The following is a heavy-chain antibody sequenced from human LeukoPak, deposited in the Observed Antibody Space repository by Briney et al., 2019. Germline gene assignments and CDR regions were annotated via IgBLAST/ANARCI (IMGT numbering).Heavy chain of an antibody. Sequence: ASVKVSCKASGYTFTSYAMNWVRQAPGQGLEWMGWINTNTGNPTYAQGFTGRFVFSLDTSVSTAYLQVSSLKAEDTAVYYCARDGIAYCGGDCYSQKDYWGQGTLVTVSS. CDR3: ARDGIAYCGGDCYSQKDY. CDR2: INTNTGNP. CDR1: GYTFTSYA. V-gene: IGHV7-4-1*02. J-gene: IGHJ4*02. D-gene: IGHD2-21*02.